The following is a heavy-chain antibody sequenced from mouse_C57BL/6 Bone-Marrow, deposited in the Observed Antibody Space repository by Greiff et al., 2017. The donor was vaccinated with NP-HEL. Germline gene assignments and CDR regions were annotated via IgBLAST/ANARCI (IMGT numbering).Heavy chain of an antibody. Sequence: VMLQQSGAELARPGASVKLSCKASGYTFTSYGISWVKQRTGQGLEWIGEIYPRSGNTYYNEKFKGKATLTADKSSSTAYMELRSLTSEDSAVYFCARGDYYGSSYAWFAYWGQGTLVTVSA. J-gene: IGHJ3*01. D-gene: IGHD1-1*01. V-gene: IGHV1-81*01. CDR2: IYPRSGNT. CDR3: ARGDYYGSSYAWFAY. CDR1: GYTFTSYG.